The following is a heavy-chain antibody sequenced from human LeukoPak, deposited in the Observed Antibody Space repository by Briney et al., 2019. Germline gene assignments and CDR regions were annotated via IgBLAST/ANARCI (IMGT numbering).Heavy chain of an antibody. D-gene: IGHD6-6*01. Sequence: SETLSLTCTVSGGSISSYYWSWIRQPPGKGLEWIGYIYYSGSTNYKPSLKSRVTISVDTSKNQFSLKLSSVTAADTAVYYCARAAGFLGYSSSSDWFDPWGQGTLVTVSS. CDR1: GGSISSYY. CDR2: IYYSGST. J-gene: IGHJ5*02. CDR3: ARAAGFLGYSSSSDWFDP. V-gene: IGHV4-59*08.